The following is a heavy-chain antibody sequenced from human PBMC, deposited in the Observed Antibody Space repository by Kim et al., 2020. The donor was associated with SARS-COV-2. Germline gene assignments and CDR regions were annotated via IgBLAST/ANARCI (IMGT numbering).Heavy chain of an antibody. J-gene: IGHJ6*02. V-gene: IGHV3-30*02. CDR3: AKEVAVGNYSHNGVDV. D-gene: IGHD1-26*01. Sequence: SVKGRLTISRESTKNSLYLQMSSLRTEDTAVYFCAKEVAVGNYSHNGVDVWGQGTRVTVSS.